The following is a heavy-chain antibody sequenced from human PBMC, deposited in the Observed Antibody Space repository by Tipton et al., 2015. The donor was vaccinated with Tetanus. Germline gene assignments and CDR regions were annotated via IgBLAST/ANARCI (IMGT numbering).Heavy chain of an antibody. CDR2: IDPNSGGT. CDR1: GYTFTGYY. CDR3: ARDRGDYIYYGMDV. Sequence: QLVQSGAEVKKPGASVKVSCKASGYTFTGYYIYWVRQAPGQGLEWMGWIDPNSGGTVYAQKFQGRVPMTRDTSISTAYMELGSLGSDDTAVYYCARDRGDYIYYGMDVWGPGTTVPVS. J-gene: IGHJ6*02. D-gene: IGHD3-22*01. V-gene: IGHV1-2*02.